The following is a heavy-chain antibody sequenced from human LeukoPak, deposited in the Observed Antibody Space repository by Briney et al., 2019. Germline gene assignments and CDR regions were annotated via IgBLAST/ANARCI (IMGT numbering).Heavy chain of an antibody. CDR3: ARVNVVYGSGSPLVYYMDV. J-gene: IGHJ6*03. D-gene: IGHD3-10*01. CDR1: GGSISSYY. CDR2: IYTSGST. Sequence: PSETLSLTCTVSGGSISSYYWSWIRQPAGKGLEWIGRIYTSGSTNYNPSLKSRVTISVDTSKNQFSLKLSSVTAADTAVYYCARVNVVYGSGSPLVYYMDVWGKGTTVTVSS. V-gene: IGHV4-4*07.